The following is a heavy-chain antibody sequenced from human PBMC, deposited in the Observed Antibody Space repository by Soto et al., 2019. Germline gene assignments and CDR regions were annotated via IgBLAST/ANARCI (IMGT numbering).Heavy chain of an antibody. CDR1: GFTFSSYS. D-gene: IGHD3-10*01. CDR3: ARANYDGSPGDFDY. CDR2: ISSSSSTI. Sequence: EVQLVESGGGLVQPGGSLRLSCAASGFTFSSYSMNWVRQAPGKGLEWVSYISSSSSTIYYADSVKGRFTISRDNAKNSLYLQMNRLRAEGTAVYYCARANYDGSPGDFDYWGQGTLVTVSS. J-gene: IGHJ4*02. V-gene: IGHV3-48*01.